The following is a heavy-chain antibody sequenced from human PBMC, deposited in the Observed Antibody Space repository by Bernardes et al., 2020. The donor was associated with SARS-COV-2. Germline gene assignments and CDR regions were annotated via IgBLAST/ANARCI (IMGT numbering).Heavy chain of an antibody. Sequence: ASMKVSCKASGYTFTDYFIHWVRPAPGQRLEWMGWINPTTGGTNYVQKFQGRVTMTRDTPITTAYMELSWLGSDDTAIYYCARTRTTISTTGIPVDYWGQGTLVTVSS. CDR3: ARTRTTISTTGIPVDY. D-gene: IGHD2-21*02. CDR1: GYTFTDYF. CDR2: INPTTGGT. V-gene: IGHV1-2*02. J-gene: IGHJ4*02.